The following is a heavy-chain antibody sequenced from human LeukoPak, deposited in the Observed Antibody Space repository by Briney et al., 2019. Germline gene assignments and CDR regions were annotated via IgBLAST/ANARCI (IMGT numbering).Heavy chain of an antibody. J-gene: IGHJ5*02. CDR2: IYHSGST. CDR3: ARHRRIVVVPAAGGLWFDP. D-gene: IGHD2-2*01. V-gene: IGHV4-38-2*01. Sequence: PSETLSLTCAVSGYSISSGYYWGWIRQPPGKGLEWIGSIYHSGSTYYNPSLKSRVTISVDTSKNQFSLKLSSATAADTAVYYCARHRRIVVVPAAGGLWFDPWGQGTLVTVSS. CDR1: GYSISSGYY.